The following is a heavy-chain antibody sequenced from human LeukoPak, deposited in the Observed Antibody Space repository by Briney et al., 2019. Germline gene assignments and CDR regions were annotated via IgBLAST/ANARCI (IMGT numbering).Heavy chain of an antibody. CDR1: GITLSNYG. CDR3: AKRGVVIRVILVGFHKEAYYFDS. J-gene: IGHJ4*02. D-gene: IGHD3-22*01. Sequence: GGSLRLFCAVSGITLSNYGMSWVRQAPGKGLEWVAGISDSGGRTDYADSVKGRFTISRDNPKNTLYLQMNSLRAEDTAVYFCAKRGVVIRVILVGFHKEAYYFDSWGQGALVTVSS. CDR2: ISDSGGRT. V-gene: IGHV3-23*01.